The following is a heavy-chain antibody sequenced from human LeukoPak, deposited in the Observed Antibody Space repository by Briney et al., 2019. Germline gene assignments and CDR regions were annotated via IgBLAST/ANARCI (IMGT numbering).Heavy chain of an antibody. CDR3: ARGSDTSYYYYMDV. CDR2: ISSSSSTI. Sequence: GGSLRLPCAASGFTFSSYWMSWVRQAPGKGLEWVSYISSSSSTIYYADSVKGRFTISRDNAKNSLYLQMNSLRAEDTALYHCARGSDTSYYYYMDVWGKGTTVTISS. V-gene: IGHV3-48*04. J-gene: IGHJ6*03. CDR1: GFTFSSYW.